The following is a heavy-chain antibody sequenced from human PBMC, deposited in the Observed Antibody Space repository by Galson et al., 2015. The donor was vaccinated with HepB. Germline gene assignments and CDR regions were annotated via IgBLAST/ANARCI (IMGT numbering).Heavy chain of an antibody. Sequence: SLRLSCAASGFTFSAYSMNWVRQAPGKGLEWVSAISGSGGSTYYADSVKGRFTISRDNSKNTLYLQMNSLRAEDTAVYYCANLAYSDYGDYVGGFDYWGQGTLVTVSS. CDR3: ANLAYSDYGDYVGGFDY. J-gene: IGHJ4*02. CDR2: ISGSGGST. CDR1: GFTFSAYS. D-gene: IGHD4-17*01. V-gene: IGHV3-23*01.